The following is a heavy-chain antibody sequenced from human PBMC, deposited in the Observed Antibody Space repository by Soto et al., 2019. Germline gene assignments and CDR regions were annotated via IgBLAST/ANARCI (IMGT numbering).Heavy chain of an antibody. D-gene: IGHD2-15*01. Sequence: QVQLQESGPGLVKPSQTLSLTCTVSGDSISSGGYYWSWIRQHPGKGLEWISYIYYSGSTYYNQSHKSRVIISVDTSQNQFSLKLSAVTAADTAVYYCARGSTVAAILFDYWGQGTLVTVSS. CDR3: ARGSTVAAILFDY. V-gene: IGHV4-31*03. CDR2: IYYSGST. J-gene: IGHJ4*02. CDR1: GDSISSGGYY.